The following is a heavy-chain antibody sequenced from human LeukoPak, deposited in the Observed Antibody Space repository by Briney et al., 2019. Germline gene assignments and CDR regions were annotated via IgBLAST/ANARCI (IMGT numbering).Heavy chain of an antibody. Sequence: PGGSLRLSCAASGFTFSSYAMSWVRQAPGKGLEWASAISGSGGSTYYADSVKGRFTISRDNSKNTLYLQMNSLRAEDTAVYYCAKGGYYDILTGYYWGQGTLVTVSS. CDR3: AKGGYYDILTGYY. D-gene: IGHD3-9*01. CDR2: ISGSGGST. V-gene: IGHV3-23*01. CDR1: GFTFSSYA. J-gene: IGHJ4*02.